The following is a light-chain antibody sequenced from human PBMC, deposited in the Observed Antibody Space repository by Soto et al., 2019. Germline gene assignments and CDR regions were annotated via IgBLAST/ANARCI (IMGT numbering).Light chain of an antibody. J-gene: IGKJ5*01. CDR3: QHYVTSSIT. Sequence: ETVLTQSPATLSLSPGKRATLSCGASQSVNSDYVAWYQQKPGQTPRLLIYGASSRATGTPDRISGGGSGTHFTLTISRLEPEDFAVYYCQHYVTSSITFGQGTRLEIK. V-gene: IGKV3-20*01. CDR2: GAS. CDR1: QSVNSDY.